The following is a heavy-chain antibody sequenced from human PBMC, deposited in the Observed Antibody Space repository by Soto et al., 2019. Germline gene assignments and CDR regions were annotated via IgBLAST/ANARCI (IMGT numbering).Heavy chain of an antibody. V-gene: IGHV3-30*18. CDR2: ISYDGSNK. CDR3: AKVLRRIAVAGTLDY. Sequence: QVQLVESGGGVVQPGRSLRLSCAASGFTFSSYGMHWVRQAPGKGLEWVAVISYDGSNKYYADSVKGRFTISRDNSKNTLYLQMNSLRAEDTAVYYCAKVLRRIAVAGTLDYWGQGTLVTVSS. J-gene: IGHJ4*02. CDR1: GFTFSSYG. D-gene: IGHD6-19*01.